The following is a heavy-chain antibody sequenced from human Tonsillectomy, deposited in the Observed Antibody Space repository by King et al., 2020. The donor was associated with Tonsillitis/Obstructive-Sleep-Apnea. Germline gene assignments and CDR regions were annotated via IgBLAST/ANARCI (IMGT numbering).Heavy chain of an antibody. CDR3: AKSISSSSRKPFDL. CDR1: GFTFSTYA. J-gene: IGHJ2*01. Sequence: VQLVESGGGLVQPGGSLRLSCAASGFTFSTYAMSWVRQAPGKGLEWVSAISGSGGSTYYADSVEGRFTISRDKSKNTLYLQINSLRAEDTAVYYCAKSISSSSRKPFDLWGRGTLFTVSS. D-gene: IGHD2-2*01. V-gene: IGHV3-23*04. CDR2: ISGSGGST.